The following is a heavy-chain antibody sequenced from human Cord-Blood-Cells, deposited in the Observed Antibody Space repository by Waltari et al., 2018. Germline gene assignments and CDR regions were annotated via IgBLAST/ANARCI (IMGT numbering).Heavy chain of an antibody. CDR3: AREVTIFGVVDY. D-gene: IGHD3-3*01. J-gene: IGHJ4*02. V-gene: IGHV3-30*04. Sequence: QVQLVESGGGVVQPGRSLRSSCAASGFPFSSYAMPWVGQAPGKGLEWVAVISYDGSNKYYADSVKGRFTISRDNSKNTLYLQMNSLRAEDTAVYYCAREVTIFGVVDYWGQGTLVTVSS. CDR2: ISYDGSNK. CDR1: GFPFSSYA.